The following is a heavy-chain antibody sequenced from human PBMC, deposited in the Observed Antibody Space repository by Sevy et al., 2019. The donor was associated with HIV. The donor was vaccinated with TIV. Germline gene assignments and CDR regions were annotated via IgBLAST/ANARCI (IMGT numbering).Heavy chain of an antibody. CDR3: TRALATADTPEYYFDY. J-gene: IGHJ4*02. CDR1: GFTFGDYA. D-gene: IGHD5-12*01. V-gene: IGHV3-49*03. CDR2: IRRNTHEPYGGTT. Sequence: GGSRRLSCTSSGFTFGDYAMSWFRQAPGKGLEWVAFIRRNTHEPYGGTTEYAASVKGRFTISRDDSKSIAYLQMNSLKTEDTAVYYCTRALATADTPEYYFDYWGQGILVTVSS.